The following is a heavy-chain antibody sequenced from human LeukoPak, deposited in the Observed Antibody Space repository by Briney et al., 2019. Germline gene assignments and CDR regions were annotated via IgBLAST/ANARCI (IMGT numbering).Heavy chain of an antibody. J-gene: IGHJ4*02. CDR3: ASAFFMVRGAAFDY. D-gene: IGHD3-10*01. CDR2: INHSGST. CDR1: GGSFSGYY. V-gene: IGHV4-34*01. Sequence: KPSETLSLTCAVYGGSFSGYYWSWIRQPPGKGLEWIGKINHSGSTNYNPSLKSRVTISVDTSKNQFSLKLSSVTAADTAVYYCASAFFMVRGAAFDYWGQGTLVTVSS.